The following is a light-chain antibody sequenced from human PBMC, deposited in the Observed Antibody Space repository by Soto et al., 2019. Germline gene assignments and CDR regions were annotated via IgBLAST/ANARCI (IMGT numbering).Light chain of an antibody. Sequence: DIQMTQSPSTLSASVGDSVTVTCRASQSISTWLAWYQQKPGRAPKLLIYDSSSLESGVPSRFSGSGSGTEFTLTISSLQSEDFAVYYCQQFNNWPPWTFGQGTKVDIK. CDR3: QQFNNWPPWT. CDR1: QSISTW. J-gene: IGKJ1*01. V-gene: IGKV1-5*01. CDR2: DSS.